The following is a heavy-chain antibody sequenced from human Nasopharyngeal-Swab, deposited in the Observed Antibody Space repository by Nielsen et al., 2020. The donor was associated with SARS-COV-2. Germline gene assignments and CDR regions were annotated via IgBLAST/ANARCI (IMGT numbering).Heavy chain of an antibody. D-gene: IGHD3-22*01. CDR2: INWNGGST. CDR1: GFTFDDYG. CDR3: ARAYDNSGDGFDT. Sequence: GESLKISCAASGFTFDDYGMSWVRQAPGKGLEWVSGINWNGGSTGYADSVKGRFTISRDNSKNMLYLQMNSLRAEDTAVYYCARAYDNSGDGFDTWGQGTMVTVSS. J-gene: IGHJ3*02. V-gene: IGHV3-20*04.